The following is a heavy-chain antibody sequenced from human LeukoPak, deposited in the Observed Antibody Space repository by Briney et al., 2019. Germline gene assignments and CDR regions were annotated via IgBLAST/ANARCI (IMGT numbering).Heavy chain of an antibody. D-gene: IGHD1-26*01. CDR1: GGSFSGYY. J-gene: IGHJ4*02. V-gene: IGHV4-34*01. Sequence: SETLSLTCAVYGGSFSGYYWSWIRQPPGKGLEWIGEINHSGSTNYNPSPKSRVTISVDTSKNQFSLKLSSVTAADTAVYYCARRLVGATCDYWGQGTLVTVSS. CDR3: ARRLVGATCDY. CDR2: INHSGST.